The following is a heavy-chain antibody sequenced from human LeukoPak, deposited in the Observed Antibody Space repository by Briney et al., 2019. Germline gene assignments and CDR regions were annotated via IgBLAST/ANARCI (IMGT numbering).Heavy chain of an antibody. CDR1: GGSISSSSYY. Sequence: SETLSLTCTVSGGSISSSSYYWGWIRQPPGKGLEWIGSIYYSGSTYYNPSLKSRVTISVDTSKNQFSLKLSSVTAADTAVYYCAREAGSYRYMVRFDPWGQGTLVTVSS. CDR3: AREAGSYRYMVRFDP. D-gene: IGHD3-16*02. V-gene: IGHV4-39*02. CDR2: IYYSGST. J-gene: IGHJ5*02.